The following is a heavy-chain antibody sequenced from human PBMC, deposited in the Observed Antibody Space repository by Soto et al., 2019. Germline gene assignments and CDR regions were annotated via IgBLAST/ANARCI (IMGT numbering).Heavy chain of an antibody. CDR3: ARDHRVVVIRSHAY. V-gene: IGHV3-30-3*01. CDR2: ISYDGSNK. J-gene: IGHJ4*02. D-gene: IGHD3-22*01. Sequence: QVQLVESGGGVVQPGRSLRLSCAASGFTFSSYAMHWVRQAPGKGLEWVAVISYDGSNKYYADSVKGRFTISRDNSKNTLYRQMNSLRAEDTAVYYCARDHRVVVIRSHAYWGQGTLVTVSS. CDR1: GFTFSSYA.